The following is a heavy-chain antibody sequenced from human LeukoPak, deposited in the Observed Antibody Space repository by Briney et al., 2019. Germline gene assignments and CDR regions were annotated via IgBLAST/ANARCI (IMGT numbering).Heavy chain of an antibody. CDR1: GYTFTNYA. CDR3: ARGSYFYGSGSFMGSDY. CDR2: INAGNGNT. J-gene: IGHJ4*02. Sequence: ASVKVSCKASGYTFTNYAIHWVRQAPGQRLEWMGWINAGNGNTEYSQNLQDRVTITRDTSATTAYMELSSLRSEDTAVCYCARGSYFYGSGSFMGSDYWGQGTLVTVSS. D-gene: IGHD3-10*01. V-gene: IGHV1-3*01.